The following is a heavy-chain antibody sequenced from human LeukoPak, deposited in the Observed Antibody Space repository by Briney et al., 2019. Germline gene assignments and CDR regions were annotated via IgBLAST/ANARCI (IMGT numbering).Heavy chain of an antibody. D-gene: IGHD5-24*01. CDR3: VRDRGSGYIILDF. J-gene: IGHJ4*02. V-gene: IGHV1-2*02. CDR1: GYTFTAYY. CDR2: INPTSGDT. Sequence: ASVKVSCKASGYTFTAYYMHWVRQAPGQGLEWMGWINPTSGDTKYAQKFQDRVTMTRDTSISTAYMELSRLTSDDPAVYYCVRDRGSGYIILDFWGPGTLVTVSS.